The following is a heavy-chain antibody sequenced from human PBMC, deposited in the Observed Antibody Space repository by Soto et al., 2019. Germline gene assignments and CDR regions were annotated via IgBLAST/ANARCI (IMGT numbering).Heavy chain of an antibody. CDR3: VRLIGNSWLDF. J-gene: IGHJ5*01. V-gene: IGHV6-1*01. CDR1: GDSVSSSSVT. Sequence: SQTLSLTCAISGDSVSSSSVTWNWIRQSPSRGLEWLGRTYYRSKWYNDYAESVKSRITINPDTSKNQFSLHLNSVTPEDTAVCYCVRLIGNSWLDFCGQGTLVTVSS. D-gene: IGHD1-26*01. CDR2: TYYRSKWYN.